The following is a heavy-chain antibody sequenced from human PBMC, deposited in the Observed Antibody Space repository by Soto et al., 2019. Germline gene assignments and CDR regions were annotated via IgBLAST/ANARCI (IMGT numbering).Heavy chain of an antibody. CDR3: ALRPGGYSYGDYYYYYGMDV. Sequence: QVQLVQSGAEVKKPGSSVKVSCKASGGTFSSYTISWVRQAPGQGLEWMGRIIPILGIANYAQKFQGGVTITADKSTSTAYMELSSLRSEDTAVYYCALRPGGYSYGDYYYYYGMDVWGQGTTVTVSS. V-gene: IGHV1-69*02. J-gene: IGHJ6*02. CDR2: IIPILGIA. CDR1: GGTFSSYT. D-gene: IGHD5-18*01.